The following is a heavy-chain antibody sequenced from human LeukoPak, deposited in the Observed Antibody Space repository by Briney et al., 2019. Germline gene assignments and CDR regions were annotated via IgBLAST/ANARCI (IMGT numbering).Heavy chain of an antibody. J-gene: IGHJ3*02. Sequence: PGGSLRLSCAASGFTFSSYSMNWVRQAPGKGLEWVSSISSSSSYIYYADSVKGRFTISRDNAKNSLYLQMNSLRAEDTAVYYCARKEWSYDAFDIWGQGTMVTVSP. V-gene: IGHV3-21*01. CDR3: ARKEWSYDAFDI. D-gene: IGHD3-3*01. CDR1: GFTFSSYS. CDR2: ISSSSSYI.